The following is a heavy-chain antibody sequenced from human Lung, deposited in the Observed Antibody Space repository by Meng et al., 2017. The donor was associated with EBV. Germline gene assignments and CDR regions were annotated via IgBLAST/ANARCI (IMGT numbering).Heavy chain of an antibody. J-gene: IGHJ4*02. V-gene: IGHV4-30-4*01. Sequence: VQRQGSGPGLVKPSQTPSLTCTVAGGPISSAGYYWSWIRQPPGKGLEWIGYIYYSGSTYYNPSLKSRVTISVDTSKNQFSLKLSSVTAADTAVYYCAREWCSGGRCYPDYWGQGTLVTVPS. D-gene: IGHD2-15*01. CDR1: GGPISSAGYY. CDR3: AREWCSGGRCYPDY. CDR2: IYYSGST.